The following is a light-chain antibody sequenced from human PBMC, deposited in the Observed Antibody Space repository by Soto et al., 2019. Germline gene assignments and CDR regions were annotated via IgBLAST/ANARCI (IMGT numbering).Light chain of an antibody. CDR2: AAS. Sequence: EMVLTQSPGTLSLSPGERATLSCRASESISSIYLAWYQQKPGQSPRLLFYAASSRATGVPDRFSGSGSGTDFTLTISRLEPEDFAVYYCQLYGGSHMFSFGQWTKLEIK. CDR3: QLYGGSHMFS. CDR1: ESISSIY. J-gene: IGKJ2*01. V-gene: IGKV3-20*01.